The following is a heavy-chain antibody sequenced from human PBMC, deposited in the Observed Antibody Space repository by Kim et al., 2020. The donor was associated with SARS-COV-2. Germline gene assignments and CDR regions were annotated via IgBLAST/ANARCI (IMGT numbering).Heavy chain of an antibody. CDR3: ARVGVGSSSWYYFDY. V-gene: IGHV3-11*05. CDR2: ISGSNSYT. J-gene: IGHJ4*02. Sequence: GGSLRHSCAASGFPFSDYYMSWIRQAPGQGLQWLSYISGSNSYTRYEDSVKGRFTISRDNADNSLFLQMDSLRGDDTAVYYCARVGVGSSSWYYFDYWGQGTLVTVSS. D-gene: IGHD6-13*01. CDR1: GFPFSDYY.